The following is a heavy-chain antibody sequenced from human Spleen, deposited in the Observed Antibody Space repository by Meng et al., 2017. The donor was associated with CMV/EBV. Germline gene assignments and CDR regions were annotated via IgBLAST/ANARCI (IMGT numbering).Heavy chain of an antibody. J-gene: IGHJ2*01. CDR1: GGSISSGDYY. CDR3: ARENIVVVPDWYFDL. Sequence: HVPLPGSGPELVKPSHTLSLPCTVYGGSISSGDYYWSWIRQPPGKGLEWIGYIYYSGSTYYNPSLKSRVTISVDTSKNQFSLKLSSVTAADTAVYYCARENIVVVPDWYFDLWGRGTLVTVSS. CDR2: IYYSGST. D-gene: IGHD2-2*01. V-gene: IGHV4-30-4*08.